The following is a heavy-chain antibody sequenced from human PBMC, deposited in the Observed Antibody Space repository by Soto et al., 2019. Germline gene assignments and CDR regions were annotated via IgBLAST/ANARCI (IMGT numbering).Heavy chain of an antibody. J-gene: IGHJ4*02. CDR1: GFTFSLSA. CDR2: ISGGGGST. Sequence: EVQLLESGGGFVQPGESLRLSCVASGFTFSLSAMSWVRQAPGRGLEWVSSISGGGGSTEYTASVKGRFTISSDNSKDTVHLQMNSLRAEDTAVYYCAKGPEYDILTGCDYWGQGALVTVSS. CDR3: AKGPEYDILTGCDY. D-gene: IGHD3-9*01. V-gene: IGHV3-23*01.